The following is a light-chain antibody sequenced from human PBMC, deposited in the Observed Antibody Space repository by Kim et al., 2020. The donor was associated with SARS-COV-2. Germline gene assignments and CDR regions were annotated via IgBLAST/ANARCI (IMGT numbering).Light chain of an antibody. J-gene: IGLJ2*01. Sequence: SYELTQPPSVSVDPGKTARITCGGNNIGSKSVHWYQQKPGQAPVLVIYYDSDRPSGIPERFSGSNSGNTATLTISRVEAGDEADYYCQVWDSSSDHPFGG. V-gene: IGLV3-21*04. CDR3: QVWDSSSDHP. CDR2: YDS. CDR1: NIGSKS.